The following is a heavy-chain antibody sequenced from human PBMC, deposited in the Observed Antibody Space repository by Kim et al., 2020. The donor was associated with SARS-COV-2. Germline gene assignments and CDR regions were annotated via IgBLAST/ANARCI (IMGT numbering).Heavy chain of an antibody. J-gene: IGHJ5*02. V-gene: IGHV5-51*01. D-gene: IGHD3-22*01. CDR2: IYPGDSDT. Sequence: GESLKISCKGSGYSFTSYWIGWVRQMPGKGLEWMGIIYPGDSDTRYSPSFQGQVTISADKSISTAYLQWSSLKASDTAMYYCARLPYYYDSSGSIGTNWFDPWGQGTLVTVSS. CDR3: ARLPYYYDSSGSIGTNWFDP. CDR1: GYSFTSYW.